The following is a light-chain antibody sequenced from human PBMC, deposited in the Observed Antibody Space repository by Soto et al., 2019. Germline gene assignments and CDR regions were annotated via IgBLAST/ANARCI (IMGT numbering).Light chain of an antibody. V-gene: IGLV3-25*02. Sequence: SYERTQPPSVSVSPGQTARITCSGDALPKQYAYWYQQRPGQAPVLVIYKDSERPSGIPERFSGSSSGTTVTLTISGVQAEDEADYYCQSADSSGTYNVFGTGTRSPS. CDR2: KDS. J-gene: IGLJ1*01. CDR1: ALPKQY. CDR3: QSADSSGTYNV.